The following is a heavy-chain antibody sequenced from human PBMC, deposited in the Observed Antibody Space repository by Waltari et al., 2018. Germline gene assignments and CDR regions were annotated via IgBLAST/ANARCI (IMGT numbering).Heavy chain of an antibody. CDR2: IHHPGNA. D-gene: IGHD2-15*01. CDR3: ASSGTNSYFDY. J-gene: IGHJ4*02. Sequence: QVQLQESGPGLVKPSGTLSLTCAVSGGPITNNNWWTWVRQPPGKGMEWIGEIHHPGNANYNASLNSRVTISMDKSNNHCSLRVNAVTASDTAVFYCASSGTNSYFDYWGEGTLVTVSS. CDR1: GGPITNNNW. V-gene: IGHV4-4*02.